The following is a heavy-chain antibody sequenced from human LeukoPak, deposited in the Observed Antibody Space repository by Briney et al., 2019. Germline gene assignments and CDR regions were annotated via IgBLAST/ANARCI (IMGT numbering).Heavy chain of an antibody. V-gene: IGHV4-30-2*01. D-gene: IGHD2-8*01. Sequence: PSETLSLTCTVSGGSISSGGYYWSWIRQPPGKGLEWIGYIYHSGSTYYNPSLKSRVTISVDRSKNQFSLKLSSVTAADTAVYYCARVGYCTNGVCSSFDYWGQEPWSPSPQ. CDR2: IYHSGST. CDR1: GGSISSGGYY. J-gene: IGHJ4*01. CDR3: ARVGYCTNGVCSSFDY.